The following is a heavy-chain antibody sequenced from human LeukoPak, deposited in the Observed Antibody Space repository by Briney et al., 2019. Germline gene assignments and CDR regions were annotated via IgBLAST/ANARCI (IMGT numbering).Heavy chain of an antibody. Sequence: ARSLRLSCAASGFTFSSYVMYCDRQAPGKGLEYDSSISSNVGSTYYAKSVKGRFTISRDNSKNTLYLQRGSLRAEDMAVYYCARGGQSNYDSSGYLNCFDYWGQGTLVTVSS. D-gene: IGHD3-22*01. CDR1: GFTFSSYV. CDR2: ISSNVGST. CDR3: ARGGQSNYDSSGYLNCFDY. J-gene: IGHJ4*02. V-gene: IGHV3-64*01.